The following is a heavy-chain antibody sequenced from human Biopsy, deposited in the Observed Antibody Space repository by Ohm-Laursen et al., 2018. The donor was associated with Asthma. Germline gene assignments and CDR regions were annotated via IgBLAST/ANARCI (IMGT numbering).Heavy chain of an antibody. V-gene: IGHV1-69*13. CDR3: ARCQVGYSSGWSLLLKKIYYSGMDV. Sequence: SVKVSCKAPGGTFSNFAISWVRQAPGQGLEWLGGIMTVFGTTNYAQKFQGRVTITADESTSTAYMEVTSLGSEDMAIYYCARCQVGYSSGWSLLLKKIYYSGMDVWGQGTAVTVSS. CDR2: IMTVFGTT. CDR1: GGTFSNFA. J-gene: IGHJ6*02. D-gene: IGHD6-19*01.